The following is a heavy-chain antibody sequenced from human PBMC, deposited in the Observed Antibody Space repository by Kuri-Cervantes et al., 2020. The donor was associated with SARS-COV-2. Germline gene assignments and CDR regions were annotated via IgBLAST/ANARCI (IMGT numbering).Heavy chain of an antibody. CDR2: INHSGST. Sequence: SETLSLTCTVSGGSVSSGSYYWSWIRQPPGKGLEWIGEINHSGSTYYNPSLKSRVTISVDTSKNQFSLKLSSVTAADTAVYYCARERDYGDYLYYFDYWGQGTLVTVSS. V-gene: IGHV4-39*07. J-gene: IGHJ4*02. D-gene: IGHD4-17*01. CDR3: ARERDYGDYLYYFDY. CDR1: GGSVSSGSYY.